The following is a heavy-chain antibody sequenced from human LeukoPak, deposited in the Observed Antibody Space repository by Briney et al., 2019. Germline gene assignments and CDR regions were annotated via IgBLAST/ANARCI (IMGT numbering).Heavy chain of an antibody. D-gene: IGHD3-3*01. CDR2: IIPIFGTA. CDR3: ATSGDFWSGYYSSRWFDP. CDR1: GGTFSSYA. Sequence: SVEVSCKASGGTFSSYAISWVRQAPGQGLEWMGGIIPIFGTANYAQKFQGRVTITTDESTSTAYMELSSLRSEDTAVYYCATSGDFWSGYYSSRWFDPWGQGTLVTVSS. J-gene: IGHJ5*02. V-gene: IGHV1-69*05.